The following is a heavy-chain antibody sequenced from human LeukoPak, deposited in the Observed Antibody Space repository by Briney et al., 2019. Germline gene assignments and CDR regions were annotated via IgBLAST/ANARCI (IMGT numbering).Heavy chain of an antibody. CDR2: ISYDGSNK. CDR3: AKDLGYDILTGYLFGMDV. V-gene: IGHV3-30*18. D-gene: IGHD3-9*01. Sequence: GGSLRLSCAASGFTFSSYGMHWVRQAPGKGLEWVAVISYDGSNKYYADSVKGRFTISRDNSKNTLYLQMNSLRAEDTAVYYCAKDLGYDILTGYLFGMDVWGQGTTVTVS. CDR1: GFTFSSYG. J-gene: IGHJ6*02.